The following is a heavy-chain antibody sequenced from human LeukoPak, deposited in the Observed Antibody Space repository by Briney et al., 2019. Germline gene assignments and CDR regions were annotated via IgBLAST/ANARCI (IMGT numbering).Heavy chain of an antibody. Sequence: AAPVKVSCKASGYTFTSYDINWVRQAPGQGLEWMGWMNPNSGNTGYAQKFQGRVTMTRNTSISTAYMELSSLRSEDTAVYYCARLQPWYYYDSSGYPADAFDIWGQGTMVTVSS. CDR3: ARLQPWYYYDSSGYPADAFDI. CDR1: GYTFTSYD. V-gene: IGHV1-8*01. D-gene: IGHD3-22*01. J-gene: IGHJ3*02. CDR2: MNPNSGNT.